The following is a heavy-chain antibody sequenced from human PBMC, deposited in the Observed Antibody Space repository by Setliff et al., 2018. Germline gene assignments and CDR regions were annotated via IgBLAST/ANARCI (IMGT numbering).Heavy chain of an antibody. CDR3: RFWSSYYKNDY. D-gene: IGHD3-3*01. CDR2: IYHNGNT. V-gene: IGHV4-59*04. Sequence: SETLSLTCTVSGGSISPYFWSWIRQPPGKGLEWIGYIYHNGNTNFNPSLKSRVNMSVDTSKNQFSLNLNSVTAADTAVYYCRFWSSYYKNDYWAQGTLVTVSS. J-gene: IGHJ4*02. CDR1: GGSISPYF.